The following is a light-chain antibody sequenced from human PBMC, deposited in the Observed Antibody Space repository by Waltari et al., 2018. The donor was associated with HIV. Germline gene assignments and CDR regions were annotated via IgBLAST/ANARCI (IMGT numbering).Light chain of an antibody. J-gene: IGLJ3*02. CDR3: QSYDTTLSGWV. CDR2: GNT. CDR1: SSNIGAGYH. Sequence: QSVLTQPPSVSGAPGQRVAISCTGTSSNIGAGYHVHCYQHLPGTAPKLLIYGNTVRPSGVPDRFSGSKSGTSASLAITGLQADDEADYYCQSYDTTLSGWVFGGGTKLTVL. V-gene: IGLV1-40*01.